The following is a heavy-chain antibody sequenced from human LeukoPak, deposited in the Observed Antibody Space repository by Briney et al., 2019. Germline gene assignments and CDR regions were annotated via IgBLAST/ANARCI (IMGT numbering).Heavy chain of an antibody. Sequence: ASVKVSCKASGYTFTSYYMHWVRQAPGQGLEWMGIINPSGGSTSYAQKFQGRATMTRDTSTSTVYMELSSLRSEDTAVYYCARDRESYDFWSGSPYYYGMDVWGQGTTVTVSS. CDR2: INPSGGST. D-gene: IGHD3-3*01. V-gene: IGHV1-46*01. CDR1: GYTFTSYY. CDR3: ARDRESYDFWSGSPYYYGMDV. J-gene: IGHJ6*02.